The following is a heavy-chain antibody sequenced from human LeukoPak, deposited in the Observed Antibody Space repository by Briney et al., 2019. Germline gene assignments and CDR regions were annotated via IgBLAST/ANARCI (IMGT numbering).Heavy chain of an antibody. D-gene: IGHD6-19*01. CDR2: IYTSGST. J-gene: IGHJ4*02. Sequence: SETLSLTCTVSGGSISSYYWGWIRQPAGKGLEWIGRIYTSGSTNYNPSLKSRVTMSVDTSKNQFSLKLSSVTAADTAVYYCARDPKYSSGWYWDYWGQGTLVTVSS. CDR3: ARDPKYSSGWYWDY. CDR1: GGSISSYY. V-gene: IGHV4-4*07.